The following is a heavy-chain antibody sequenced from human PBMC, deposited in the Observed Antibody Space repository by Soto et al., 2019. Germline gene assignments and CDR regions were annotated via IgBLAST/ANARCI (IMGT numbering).Heavy chain of an antibody. CDR3: ATPGDYGDYGTFDY. D-gene: IGHD4-17*01. J-gene: IGHJ4*02. V-gene: IGHV5-10-1*03. Sequence: EVQLVQSGAEVKKPGESLRISCKASGSSFTTYWITWLRQMPGKGLEWMGRIDPSDSYTNYSPSFEGHVTISADKSISTAYLQWSSLKASDTAMYYCATPGDYGDYGTFDYWGQGTLVTVSS. CDR1: GSSFTTYW. CDR2: IDPSDSYT.